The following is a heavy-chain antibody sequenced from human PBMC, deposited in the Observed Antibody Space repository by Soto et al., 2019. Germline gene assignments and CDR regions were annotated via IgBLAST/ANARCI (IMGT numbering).Heavy chain of an antibody. CDR2: TYYRSKWYN. J-gene: IGHJ5*02. CDR3: ARVPDRYDYVWGSYRYTGRFDP. Sequence: SQTLSLTCASSWDSVSSNSATWNWIRQSPSRGLEWLGRTYYRSKWYNDYAVSVKSRITINPDTSKNQFSLQLNSVTPEDTAVYYCARVPDRYDYVWGSYRYTGRFDPWGQGTLVTVSS. V-gene: IGHV6-1*01. D-gene: IGHD3-16*02. CDR1: WDSVSSNSAT.